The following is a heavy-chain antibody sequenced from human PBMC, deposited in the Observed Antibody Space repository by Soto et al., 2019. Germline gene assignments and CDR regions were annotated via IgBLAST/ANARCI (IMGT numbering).Heavy chain of an antibody. CDR3: ARKRWLVRPHWYFDL. V-gene: IGHV4-4*02. D-gene: IGHD6-19*01. J-gene: IGHJ2*01. CDR2: IYHSGST. CDR1: GGSISSSNC. Sequence: QVQLQESGPGLVKPSVTLSLTCAVSGGSISSSNCCSWVRQPPGKGLEWIGEIYHSGSTNYNPSLKRRVTIAVDKSKNQFSLKLSSVTAADTAVYYCARKRWLVRPHWYFDLWGRGTLVTVSS.